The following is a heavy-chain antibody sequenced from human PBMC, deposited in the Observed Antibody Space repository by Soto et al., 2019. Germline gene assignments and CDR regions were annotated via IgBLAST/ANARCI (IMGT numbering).Heavy chain of an antibody. V-gene: IGHV3-21*01. CDR2: IGRRSDI. J-gene: IGHJ6*02. D-gene: IGHD2-21*02. CDR1: GFSFSTYS. Sequence: LRLSCEASGFSFSTYSMHWVRQGPGKGLEWVSSIGRRSDIYYADSVKGRFTISRDNAKNSVSLQMNSLRDEDTAVYYCAREETAWPLAYGLDVWGQGTTVTVSS. CDR3: AREETAWPLAYGLDV.